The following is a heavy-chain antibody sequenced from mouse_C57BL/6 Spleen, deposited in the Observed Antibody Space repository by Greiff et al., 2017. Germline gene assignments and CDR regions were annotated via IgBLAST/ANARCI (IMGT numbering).Heavy chain of an antibody. CDR1: GYSFTGYY. D-gene: IGHD2-5*01. CDR2: INPSTGGT. CDR3: ARLAYSNYVNAMDY. J-gene: IGHJ4*01. V-gene: IGHV1-42*01. Sequence: VQLQQSGPELVKPGASVKISCKASGYSFTGYYMNWVKQSPEKSLEWIGEINPSTGGTTYNQKFKAKATLTVDKSSSTAYMQLKSLTSEDSAVYYCARLAYSNYVNAMDYWGQGTSVTVSS.